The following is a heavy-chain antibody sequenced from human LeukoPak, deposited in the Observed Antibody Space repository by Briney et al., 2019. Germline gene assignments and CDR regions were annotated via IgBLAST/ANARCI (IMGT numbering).Heavy chain of an antibody. CDR2: IYSDNT. V-gene: IGHV3-53*01. J-gene: IGHJ4*02. CDR1: GFTVSSNS. CDR3: ARRSGSYKLDY. D-gene: IGHD3-10*01. Sequence: GGSLRLSCTVSGFTVSSNSMSWVRQAPGKGLEWVSFIYSDNTHYSDSVKGRFTISRDNAKNSLYLQMNSLRAEDTAVYYCARRSGSYKLDYWGQGTLVTVSS.